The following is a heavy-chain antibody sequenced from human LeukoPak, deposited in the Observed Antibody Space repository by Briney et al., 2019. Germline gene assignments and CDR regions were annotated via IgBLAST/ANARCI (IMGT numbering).Heavy chain of an antibody. CDR2: INPNSGGT. CDR1: GYTFTGCY. D-gene: IGHD1-26*01. Sequence: GASVTVSCKASGYTFTGCYMHWVRQAPGQGLEWMGWINPNSGGTNYAQKFQGRVTMTRDTSISTAYMELSRLRSDDTAVYYCARDVGPPRGVGNWFDPWGQGTLVTVSS. CDR3: ARDVGPPRGVGNWFDP. J-gene: IGHJ5*02. V-gene: IGHV1-2*02.